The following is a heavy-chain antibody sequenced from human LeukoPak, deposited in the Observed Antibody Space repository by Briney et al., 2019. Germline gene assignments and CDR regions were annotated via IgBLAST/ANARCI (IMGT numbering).Heavy chain of an antibody. Sequence: GGSLRLSCAASGFIFSTYSMNWARHAPGKGLEWVSHISSSSSTIYYADSVKGRFTISRDNAKNSLYLQMNSLRVEDTAVYFCARRVGSVGLDYWGQGTLVPVSS. CDR2: ISSSSSTI. D-gene: IGHD2-15*01. J-gene: IGHJ4*02. CDR1: GFIFSTYS. V-gene: IGHV3-48*01. CDR3: ARRVGSVGLDY.